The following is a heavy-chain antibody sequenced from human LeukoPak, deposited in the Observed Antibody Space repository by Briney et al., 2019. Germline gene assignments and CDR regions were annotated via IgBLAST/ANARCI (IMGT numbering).Heavy chain of an antibody. CDR3: ARVPGPIVVVPAAHPTSDH. V-gene: IGHV3-53*01. CDR1: GFTVSGNF. CDR2: IYSGGTT. D-gene: IGHD2-2*01. Sequence: PGGSLRLSCAPSGFTVSGNFMGWVRQPPGKGLEWVSVIYSGGTTYYADSVKGRFTISRDNSKNMLYLQMNSLRAEDTAVYYCARVPGPIVVVPAAHPTSDHWGQGTLVTVSS. J-gene: IGHJ5*02.